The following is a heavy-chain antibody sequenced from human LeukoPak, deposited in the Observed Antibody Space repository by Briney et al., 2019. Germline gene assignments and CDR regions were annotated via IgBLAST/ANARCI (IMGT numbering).Heavy chain of an antibody. J-gene: IGHJ4*02. CDR3: ARGRVSGSGSYLY. CDR1: GGAFSGYY. V-gene: IGHV4-34*01. D-gene: IGHD3-10*01. Sequence: PSETLSLTCAVYGGAFSGYYWSWIRQPPGKGLEWIGEINHSGSTNYNPSLKSRVTISVDTSKNQFSLKLSSVTAADTAVYYCARGRVSGSGSYLYWGQGILVTVSS. CDR2: INHSGST.